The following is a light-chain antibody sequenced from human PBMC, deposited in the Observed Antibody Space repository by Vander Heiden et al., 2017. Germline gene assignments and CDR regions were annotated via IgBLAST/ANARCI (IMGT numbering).Light chain of an antibody. Sequence: SYELTQPSSVSVSPGQTARITCSGDVLAKKYARWFQQKPGQAPVLVIYKDSERPSGIPERFSGSSSGTTVTLTISGAQVEDEADYHCYSAADNIGVFGGGTKLTVL. CDR1: VLAKKY. V-gene: IGLV3-27*01. J-gene: IGLJ3*02. CDR2: KDS. CDR3: YSAADNIGV.